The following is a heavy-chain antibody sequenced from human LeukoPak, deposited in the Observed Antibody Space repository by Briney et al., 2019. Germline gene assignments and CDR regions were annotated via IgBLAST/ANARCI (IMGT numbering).Heavy chain of an antibody. CDR1: GGSISSSSYY. CDR2: INHSGST. CDR3: ARLGYYDSKYYFDY. Sequence: SETLSLTCTVSGGSISSSSYYWGWIRQPPGKGLEWIGEINHSGSTNYNPSLKSRVTISVDTSKNQFSLKLSSVTAADTAVYYRARLGYYDSKYYFDYWGQGTLVTVSS. V-gene: IGHV4-39*07. D-gene: IGHD3-22*01. J-gene: IGHJ4*02.